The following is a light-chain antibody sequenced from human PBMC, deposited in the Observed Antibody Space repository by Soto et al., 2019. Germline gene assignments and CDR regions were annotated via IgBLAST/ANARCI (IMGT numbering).Light chain of an antibody. CDR2: AAS. J-gene: IGKJ1*01. CDR3: LQLNTYPWT. V-gene: IGKV1-17*01. Sequence: EIQMTQSPSSLSASVGDSLTITCRASQVIPNDLGWYTKKPGKAPKRLIYAASTLQSGVPSRFSGSGSGTEFTLTISSLQPEDGATYYCLQLNTYPWTFGQGTKVDIK. CDR1: QVIPND.